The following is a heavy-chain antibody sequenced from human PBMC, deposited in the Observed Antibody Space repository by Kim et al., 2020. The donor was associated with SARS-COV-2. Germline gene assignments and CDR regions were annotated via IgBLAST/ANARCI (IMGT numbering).Heavy chain of an antibody. Sequence: GGSLRLSCAASGFTFSTYAMSWVRQAPGKGLEWVSVMSGSGGNTFYGDSVKGRFIIFRDNSKNTLYLQMNSLTVEDTAVYYCAQWNNHYSGYCPVHYWG. CDR2: MSGSGGNT. CDR3: AQWNNHYSGYCPVHY. V-gene: IGHV3-23*01. J-gene: IGHJ4*01. CDR1: GFTFSTYA. D-gene: IGHD5-12*01.